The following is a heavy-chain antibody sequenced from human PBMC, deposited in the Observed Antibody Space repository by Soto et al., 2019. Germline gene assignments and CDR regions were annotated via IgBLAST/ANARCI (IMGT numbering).Heavy chain of an antibody. CDR3: ARASSYCSSTSCYRNYGMDV. CDR1: GFTFSSYD. Sequence: GGSLRLSCAASGFTFSSYDMHWVRQATGEGLEWVSAIGTAGDTYYPGSVKGRFTISRENAKNSLHLQMNSLRAGDTAVYYCARASSYCSSTSCYRNYGMDVWGQGTTVTVSS. V-gene: IGHV3-13*01. J-gene: IGHJ6*02. D-gene: IGHD2-2*02. CDR2: IGTAGDT.